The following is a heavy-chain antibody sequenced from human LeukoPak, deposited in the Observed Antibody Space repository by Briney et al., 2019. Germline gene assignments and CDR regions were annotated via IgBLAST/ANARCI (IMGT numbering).Heavy chain of an antibody. D-gene: IGHD6-13*01. V-gene: IGHV4-30-2*01. J-gene: IGHJ4*02. CDR3: AKRVAAAGIFDY. Sequence: PSETLSLTCTVSGGSISSGGYYWSWIRQLPGKGLEWIGYIYQSGSTYYTPSLESRVTISVDRSKNQFSLRLSSVTAADTAVYYCAKRVAAAGIFDYWGQGTLVTVSS. CDR2: IYQSGST. CDR1: GGSISSGGYY.